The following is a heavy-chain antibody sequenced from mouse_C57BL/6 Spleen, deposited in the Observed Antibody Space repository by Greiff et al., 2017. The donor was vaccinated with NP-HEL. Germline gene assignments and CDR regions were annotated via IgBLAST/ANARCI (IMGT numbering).Heavy chain of an antibody. CDR2: ISSGSSTI. V-gene: IGHV5-17*01. Sequence: DVKLVESGGGLVKPGGSLKLSCAASGFTFSDYGMHWVRQAPEKGLEWVAYISSGSSTIYYADTVKGRFTISRDNAKNTLFLQMTSLRSEDTAMYYCARPYYSNEAWFAYWGQGTLVTVSA. CDR1: GFTFSDYG. J-gene: IGHJ3*01. CDR3: ARPYYSNEAWFAY. D-gene: IGHD2-5*01.